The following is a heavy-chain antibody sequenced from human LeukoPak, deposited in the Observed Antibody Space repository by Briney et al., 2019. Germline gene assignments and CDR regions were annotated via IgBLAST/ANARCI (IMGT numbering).Heavy chain of an antibody. D-gene: IGHD1-1*01. CDR1: GFTFSIYA. Sequence: GGSLRLSCAASGFTFSIYAMNWARQAPGEGPEWVSSISGSGGEVRYADSVKGRFTISRDNSQNTFYLRMNSRRVEDTAIYYCSKDLTTRSIGYFDYWGQGTLVTVSS. CDR3: SKDLTTRSIGYFDY. J-gene: IGHJ4*02. CDR2: ISGSGGEV. V-gene: IGHV3-23*01.